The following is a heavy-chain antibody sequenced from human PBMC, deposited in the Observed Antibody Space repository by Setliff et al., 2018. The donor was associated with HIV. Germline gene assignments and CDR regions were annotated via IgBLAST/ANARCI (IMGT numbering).Heavy chain of an antibody. V-gene: IGHV1-69*06. CDR3: ARGPANGWSGH. CDR1: GGSFSSYA. D-gene: IGHD6-19*01. J-gene: IGHJ4*02. CDR2: IIPMFGTT. Sequence: SVKVSCKASGGSFSSYAISWVRQAPGQGLEWMGRIIPMFGTTNYAQKFRGRVTITADKSTSTAYMELSSLRSDDTAVYYCARGPANGWSGHWGQGTLVTVSS.